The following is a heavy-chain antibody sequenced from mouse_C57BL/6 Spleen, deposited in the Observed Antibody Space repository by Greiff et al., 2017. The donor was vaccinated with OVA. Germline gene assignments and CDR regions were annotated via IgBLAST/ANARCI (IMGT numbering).Heavy chain of an antibody. D-gene: IGHD1-1*01. V-gene: IGHV5-9-1*02. Sequence: EVKLVESGEGLVKPGGSLKLSCAASGFTFSSYAMSWVRLTPEKRLEWVAYISSGGDYIYYADTVKGRFTISRDNARNTLYLQMSSLKSEDTAMYYCTRELLRSYYAMDYWGQGTSVTVSS. CDR1: GFTFSSYA. CDR3: TRELLRSYYAMDY. J-gene: IGHJ4*01. CDR2: ISSGGDYI.